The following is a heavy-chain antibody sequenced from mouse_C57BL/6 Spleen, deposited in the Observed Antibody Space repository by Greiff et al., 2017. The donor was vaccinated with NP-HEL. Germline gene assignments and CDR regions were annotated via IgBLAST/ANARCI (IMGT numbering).Heavy chain of an antibody. CDR1: GFTFSSYA. CDR3: ARGGDYEGFAY. V-gene: IGHV5-4*03. D-gene: IGHD2-4*01. Sequence: EVKVEESGGGLVKPGGSLKLSCAASGFTFSSYAMSWVRQTPEKRLEWVATISDGGSYTYYPDNVKGRFTISRDNAKNNLYLQMSHLKSEDTAMYYCARGGDYEGFAYWGQGTLVTVSA. CDR2: ISDGGSYT. J-gene: IGHJ3*01.